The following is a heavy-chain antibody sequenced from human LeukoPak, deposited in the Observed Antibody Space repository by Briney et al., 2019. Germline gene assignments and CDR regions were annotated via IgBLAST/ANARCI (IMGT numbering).Heavy chain of an antibody. D-gene: IGHD5-18*01. J-gene: IGHJ4*02. CDR3: ARDYGYSLLFY. CDR2: ISAGSGNT. Sequence: ASVKVSCKASGYTFTNFAIHWVRQAPGQRLEWMGWISAGSGNTKYSQKLRGRVTITRDTSASTAYMELYSLRSEDTAVYYCARDYGYSLLFYWGQGTLVTVSS. CDR1: GYTFTNFA. V-gene: IGHV1-3*01.